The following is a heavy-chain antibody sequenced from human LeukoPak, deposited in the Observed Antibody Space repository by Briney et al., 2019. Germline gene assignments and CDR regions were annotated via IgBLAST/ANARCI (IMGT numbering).Heavy chain of an antibody. CDR1: GLTFSNYG. CDR2: ISYDGSNK. CDR3: AKASVYDYVWASHRSYYFDS. J-gene: IGHJ4*02. Sequence: GGSLRLSCAASGLTFSNYGMHWVRQAPGKGLEWVARISYDGSNKYYGDSVKGRFTISRDNSNNTLYLQMNSLRADDTAVYYCAKASVYDYVWASHRSYYFDSWGQGTLVTVSS. V-gene: IGHV3-30*18. D-gene: IGHD3-16*02.